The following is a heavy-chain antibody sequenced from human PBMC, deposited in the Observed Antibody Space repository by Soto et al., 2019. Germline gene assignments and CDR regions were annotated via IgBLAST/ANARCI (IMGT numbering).Heavy chain of an antibody. CDR2: IKSKTDGGTT. CDR1: GFTFSNAW. J-gene: IGHJ6*02. V-gene: IGHV3-15*01. CDR3: TASAPKYCDFWSGYYTGGMDV. D-gene: IGHD3-3*01. Sequence: PGGSLRLSCAASGFTFSNAWMSWVRQAPGKGLEWVGRIKSKTDGGTTDYAAPVKGRFTISRDDSKNTLYLQMNSLKTEDTAVYYCTASAPKYCDFWSGYYTGGMDVWGQGTTVTVSS.